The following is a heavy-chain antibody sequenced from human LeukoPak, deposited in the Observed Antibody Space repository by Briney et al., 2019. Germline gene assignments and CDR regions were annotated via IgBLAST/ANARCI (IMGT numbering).Heavy chain of an antibody. D-gene: IGHD3-3*01. CDR3: ARLAEKGFWSGYRPLNWFDP. Sequence: GGSLRLSCAASGFAFSSYGMNWVRQAPGKGLEWVAFIRYDGSNKYYADSVKGRFTISRDNSRNALYLQMNSLRAEDTAVYYCARLAEKGFWSGYRPLNWFDPWGQGTLVTVSS. CDR1: GFAFSSYG. CDR2: IRYDGSNK. V-gene: IGHV3-30*02. J-gene: IGHJ5*02.